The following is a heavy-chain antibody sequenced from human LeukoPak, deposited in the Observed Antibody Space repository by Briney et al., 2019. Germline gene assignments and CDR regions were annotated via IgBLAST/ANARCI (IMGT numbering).Heavy chain of an antibody. V-gene: IGHV3-74*01. J-gene: IGHJ4*02. CDR1: GFTFSRYW. Sequence: GGSLRLTCAASGFTFSRYWMHWVRQTPGKGLVWVSRINSDGSSTRYADSVKGRFTISGDNAKNTLDLQISSLRAEDTAVYYCARVDCSGGSCYFDYWGQGTLVTVSS. CDR2: INSDGSST. D-gene: IGHD2-15*01. CDR3: ARVDCSGGSCYFDY.